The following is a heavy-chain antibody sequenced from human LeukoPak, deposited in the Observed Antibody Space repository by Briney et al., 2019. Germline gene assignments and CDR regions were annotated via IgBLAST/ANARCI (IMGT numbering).Heavy chain of an antibody. CDR1: GFTFSSYA. D-gene: IGHD2-15*01. J-gene: IGHJ5*02. V-gene: IGHV3-23*01. CDR3: VREAGYCAPVCVKTNWFDP. Sequence: GGSLRLSCAASGFTFSSYAMSWVRQPPGKGLEWVAAISNGKTYYADSVRDRFAISRDDSTNTVYLHMNSLRDEDTALYHCVREAGYCAPVCVKTNWFDPWGQGTLVTVSS. CDR2: ISNGKT.